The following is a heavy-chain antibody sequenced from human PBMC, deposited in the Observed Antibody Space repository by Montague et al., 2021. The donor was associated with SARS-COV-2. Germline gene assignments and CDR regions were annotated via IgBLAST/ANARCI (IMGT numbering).Heavy chain of an antibody. Sequence: SETQSLTCTVSGGSISSSSYYWGWIRQPPGKGLEWIGSIYYSGSTYYNPSLKSRVTISVDTSKNQLSLKLSSVTAADTAVYYCARVGRQQLVRLSGMDVWGQGTTVTVSS. CDR3: ARVGRQQLVRLSGMDV. CDR1: GGSISSSSYY. J-gene: IGHJ6*02. V-gene: IGHV4-39*07. CDR2: IYYSGST. D-gene: IGHD6-13*01.